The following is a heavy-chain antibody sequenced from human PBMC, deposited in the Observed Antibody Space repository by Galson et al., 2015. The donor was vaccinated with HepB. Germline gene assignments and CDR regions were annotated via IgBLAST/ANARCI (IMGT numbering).Heavy chain of an antibody. Sequence: SLRLSCAASGFTFKSHSMSWVRQAPGKGLEWVSAISENGGSTHYADSVKGRFTISRDNSKNTLYLQMNSVRAEDTAVYYCARDQGYCSGITCLIYDYWGQGTVVIVS. CDR3: ARDQGYCSGITCLIYDY. J-gene: IGHJ4*02. CDR1: GFTFKSHS. V-gene: IGHV3-23*01. D-gene: IGHD2-2*01. CDR2: ISENGGST.